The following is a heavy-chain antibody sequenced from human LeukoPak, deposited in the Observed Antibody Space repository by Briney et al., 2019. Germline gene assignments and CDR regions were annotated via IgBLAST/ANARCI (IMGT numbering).Heavy chain of an antibody. J-gene: IGHJ6*02. CDR2: ISWNSGSI. CDR3: AKDIGNYGSGSYLNYYYYYGMDV. CDR1: GFTFDDYA. V-gene: IGHV3-9*01. D-gene: IGHD3-10*01. Sequence: GGSLRLSCAASGFTFDDYAMHWVRQAPGKGLELVSGISWNSGSIGYADSVKGRFTISRDNAKNSLYLQMNSLRAEDTALYYCAKDIGNYGSGSYLNYYYYYGMDVWGQGTTVTVSS.